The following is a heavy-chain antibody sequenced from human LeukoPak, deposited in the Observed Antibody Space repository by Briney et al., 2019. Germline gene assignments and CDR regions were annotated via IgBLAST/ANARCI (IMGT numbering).Heavy chain of an antibody. V-gene: IGHV3-64*01. CDR1: GFTFSSYA. CDR2: ISSNGGST. CDR3: ARDVSAYCGGDCPFDY. Sequence: GGSLRLSCAASGFTFSSYAMHWVRQVPGKGLEYVSAISSNGGSTYYANSVKGRFTISRDNSKNTLYLQMGSLRAEDMAVYYCARDVSAYCGGDCPFDYWGQGTLVTVSS. J-gene: IGHJ4*02. D-gene: IGHD2-21*02.